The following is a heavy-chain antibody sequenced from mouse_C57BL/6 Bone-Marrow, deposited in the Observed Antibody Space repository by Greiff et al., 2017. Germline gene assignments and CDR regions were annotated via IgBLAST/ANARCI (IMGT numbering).Heavy chain of an antibody. J-gene: IGHJ2*01. CDR2: IDPEIGAT. CDR1: GFNIKDAY. Sequence: VQLQQPGAELVRPGASVKLSCTASGFNIKDAYIYWVNQRPEQGLEGIGWIDPEIGATEYASKFQGRATITSDTSSNTAYLQLSSLTSEDTAVYYCASFDGNYFDFWGQGTPLTVAS. D-gene: IGHD2-3*01. CDR3: ASFDGNYFDF. V-gene: IGHV14-4*01.